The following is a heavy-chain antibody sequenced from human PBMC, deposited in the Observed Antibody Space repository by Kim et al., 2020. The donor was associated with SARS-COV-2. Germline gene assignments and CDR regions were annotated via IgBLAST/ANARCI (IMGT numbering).Heavy chain of an antibody. V-gene: IGHV3-23*01. J-gene: IGHJ6*02. CDR1: GFTFSSYA. CDR2: ISGSGGST. Sequence: GGSLRLSCAASGFTFSSYAMSWVRQAPGKGLEWVSAISGSGGSTYYADSVKGRFTISRDNSKNTLYLQMNSLRAEDTAVYYCAKYGSGSYYKEGGMDVWGQGTTVTVSS. CDR3: AKYGSGSYYKEGGMDV. D-gene: IGHD3-10*01.